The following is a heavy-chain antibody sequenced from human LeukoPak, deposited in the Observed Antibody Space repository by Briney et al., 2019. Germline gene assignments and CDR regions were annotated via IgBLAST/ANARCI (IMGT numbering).Heavy chain of an antibody. D-gene: IGHD1-1*01. CDR3: ARVTHWNGPYYYYSYMDL. V-gene: IGHV1-18*01. CDR2: ISAYNGNT. J-gene: IGHJ6*03. CDR1: GYTFTSYG. Sequence: ASVKVSCKASGYTFTSYGISWVRQAPGQGLEWMGWISAYNGNTNYAQKLQGRVTMTTDTSTSTAYMELRSLRSDDTAVYYCARVTHWNGPYYYYSYMDLWGKGTTVTVSS.